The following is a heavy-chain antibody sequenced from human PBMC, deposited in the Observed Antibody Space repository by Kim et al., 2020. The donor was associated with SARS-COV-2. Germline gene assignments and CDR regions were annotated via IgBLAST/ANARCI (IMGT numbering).Heavy chain of an antibody. CDR3: AKDDCYKCSSGYQYYFDY. CDR1: GFTFGDYA. J-gene: IGHJ4*02. Sequence: GGSLRLSCAASGFTFGDYAMHWVRQAPGKGLEWVSGISWNSGSIGYADSVKGRFTISRDNAKNSLYLQMNSLRAEDTALYYCAKDDCYKCSSGYQYYFDYWGQGTLVTVSS. CDR2: ISWNSGSI. D-gene: IGHD3-22*01. V-gene: IGHV3-9*01.